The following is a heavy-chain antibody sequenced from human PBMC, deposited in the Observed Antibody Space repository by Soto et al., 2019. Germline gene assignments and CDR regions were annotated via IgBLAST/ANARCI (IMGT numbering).Heavy chain of an antibody. CDR3: AREGSLYSDSVSKCVDY. CDR2: ISSTSTYI. CDR1: GFTFSSYS. D-gene: IGHD4-17*01. Sequence: VQLVESGGGLVKPGGSLRLSCAASGFTFSSYSMNWVRQAPGKGLEWVSSISSTSTYIYYADSVNGRFTISRDNAKNSLFLQMNSLRAEDTAVYYCAREGSLYSDSVSKCVDYWGQGTLVTVSS. V-gene: IGHV3-21*01. J-gene: IGHJ4*02.